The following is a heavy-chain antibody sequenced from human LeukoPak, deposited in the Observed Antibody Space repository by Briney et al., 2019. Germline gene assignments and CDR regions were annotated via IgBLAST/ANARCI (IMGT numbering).Heavy chain of an antibody. Sequence: ASVKVSCKASGYSFSNYGFSWVRQAPGQGLEWMGWISAYNGNTNYAQKLQGRVTMTTDTSTSTAYMELRSLRSDDTAVYYCARESVLRYFDWLSPRSYYMDVWGKGTTVTVSS. CDR3: ARESVLRYFDWLSPRSYYMDV. J-gene: IGHJ6*03. CDR1: GYSFSNYG. CDR2: ISAYNGNT. D-gene: IGHD3-9*01. V-gene: IGHV1-18*01.